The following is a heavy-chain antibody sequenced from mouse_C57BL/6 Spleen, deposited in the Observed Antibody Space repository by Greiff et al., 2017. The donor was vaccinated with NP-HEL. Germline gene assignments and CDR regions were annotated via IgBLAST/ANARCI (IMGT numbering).Heavy chain of an antibody. CDR1: GYTFTSYW. J-gene: IGHJ1*03. CDR3: ARSGGSSFYWYFDV. V-gene: IGHV1-55*01. CDR2: IYPGSGGT. Sequence: VKLQQPGAELVKPGASVKMSCKASGYTFTSYWITWVKQRPGQGLEWIGDIYPGSGGTNYNEKFKSKATLTVDTSSSTAYMQLSSLTSEDSAVYYCARSGGSSFYWYFDVWGTGTTVTVSS. D-gene: IGHD1-1*01.